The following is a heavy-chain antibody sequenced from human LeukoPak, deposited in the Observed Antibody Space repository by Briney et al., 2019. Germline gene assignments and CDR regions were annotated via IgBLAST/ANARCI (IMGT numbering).Heavy chain of an antibody. Sequence: SETLSLTCTVSGGSISSYYWSWIRQPPGKGLEWIGYIYYSGSTNYNPSLKSRVTISVDTSKNQFSLKLSSVTAADTAVYYCAKALSSSFYYFDLGGRGTLVTVSS. D-gene: IGHD3-16*02. J-gene: IGHJ2*01. CDR1: GGSISSYY. CDR2: IYYSGST. V-gene: IGHV4-59*01. CDR3: AKALSSSFYYFDL.